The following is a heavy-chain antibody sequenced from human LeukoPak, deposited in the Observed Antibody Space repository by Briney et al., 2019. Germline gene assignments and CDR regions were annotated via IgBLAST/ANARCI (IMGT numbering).Heavy chain of an antibody. V-gene: IGHV3-48*01. D-gene: IGHD5-12*01. Sequence: PGGSLRLSCAASGFTFSSYSMNWVRQAPGKGLEWVSYISSSSSTIYYADSVKGRFTISRGNAKNSLYLQMNSLRAEDTAVYYCARDGESGYDLRGFDYWGQGTLVTVSS. CDR3: ARDGESGYDLRGFDY. CDR1: GFTFSSYS. J-gene: IGHJ4*02. CDR2: ISSSSSTI.